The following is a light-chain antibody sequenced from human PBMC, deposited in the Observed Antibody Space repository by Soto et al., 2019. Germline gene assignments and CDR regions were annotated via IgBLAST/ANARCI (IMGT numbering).Light chain of an antibody. CDR3: QQYGSSPKT. CDR1: QSVSSW. Sequence: DIRLNQSPATLSLSEGDTVTVTCRASQSVSSWLAWYQQKPGEAPKLLMHDASAWPRGIPARFSGSGSGTKFTLTITRVEPEDFAAYYCQQYGSSPKTFGPGTKVDIK. CDR2: DAS. V-gene: IGKV1-5*01. J-gene: IGKJ1*01.